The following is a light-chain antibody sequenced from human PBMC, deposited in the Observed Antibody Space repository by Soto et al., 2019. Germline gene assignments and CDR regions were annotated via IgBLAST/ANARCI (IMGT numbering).Light chain of an antibody. CDR2: GAS. CDR1: QSVSSN. V-gene: IGKV3-15*01. CDR3: QQYNNWPPWT. Sequence: EIVKTQSPATLSVSPGERATLSCRASQSVSSNLAWYQQKPGQAPRLLIYGASTRATGIPARFSGSGSETEFTLTISSLQSEDVAVYYCQQYNNWPPWTFGQGTKVEIK. J-gene: IGKJ1*01.